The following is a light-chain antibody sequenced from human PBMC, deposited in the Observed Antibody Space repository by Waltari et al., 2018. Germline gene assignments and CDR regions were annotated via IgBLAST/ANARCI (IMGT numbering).Light chain of an antibody. V-gene: IGLV2-14*03. J-gene: IGLJ3*02. Sequence: QSALTQPASVSASPGQSITISCTGTSSDVGAYNYVSWYQQHPGKTPKLIIYDVRILPSGVANRFSGSKSGNTASLTISGLQADDEADYYCSSSTSSTTRVFGGGTRLTVL. CDR1: SSDVGAYNY. CDR2: DVR. CDR3: SSSTSSTTRV.